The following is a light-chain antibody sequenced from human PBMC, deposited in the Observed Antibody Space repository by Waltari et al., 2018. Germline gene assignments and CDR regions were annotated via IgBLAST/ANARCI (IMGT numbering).Light chain of an antibody. V-gene: IGKV1-27*01. CDR1: QDIRQY. CDR3: QSYSTSCRT. Sequence: DIQMTQSPSSLSAYVGDRVTITCRASQDIRQYLAWLQQKPGKVPKLLIYGASTLHSGVPSRFSGSGSGTDFTLTISSLQPEDVATYYCQSYSTSCRTFGQGTTVEIK. J-gene: IGKJ1*01. CDR2: GAS.